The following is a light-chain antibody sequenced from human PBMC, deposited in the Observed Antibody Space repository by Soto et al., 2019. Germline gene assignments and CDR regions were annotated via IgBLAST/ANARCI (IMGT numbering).Light chain of an antibody. CDR1: ELPKQF. CDR2: KDT. V-gene: IGLV3-25*02. J-gene: IGLJ2*01. Sequence: SYELTQTPSVLVSPGQTATITCSGDELPKQFVFWYQQKPGQAPVLVIQKDTERPSGIPERFSGSTSGALVTLTISGVQAEDEADYYCQSADNSGVVFGGGTKVTVL. CDR3: QSADNSGVV.